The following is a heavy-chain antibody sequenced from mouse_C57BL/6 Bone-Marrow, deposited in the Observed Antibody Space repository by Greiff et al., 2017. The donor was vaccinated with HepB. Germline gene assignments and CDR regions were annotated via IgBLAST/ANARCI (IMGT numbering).Heavy chain of an antibody. Sequence: VKLVESGAELARPGASVKLSCKASGYTFTSYGISWVKQRTGQGLEWIGEIYPRSGNTYYNEKFKGKATLTADKSSSTAYMELRSLTSEDSAVYFCARGFYYGNFDVWGTGTTVTVSS. V-gene: IGHV1-81*01. D-gene: IGHD2-1*01. CDR1: GYTFTSYG. J-gene: IGHJ1*03. CDR3: ARGFYYGNFDV. CDR2: IYPRSGNT.